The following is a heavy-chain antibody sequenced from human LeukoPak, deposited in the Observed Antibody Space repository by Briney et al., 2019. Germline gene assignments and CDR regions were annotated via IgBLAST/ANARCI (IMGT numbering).Heavy chain of an antibody. Sequence: GRSLRLSCAASGFTFSSYGMHWVRQAPGKGLEWVAIISYDGSNKYYADSVQGRFTISRDNSKNTLYLQMNSLRAEDTAVYYCAKDLGGGSGCCDLWGRGTLVTVSS. CDR1: GFTFSSYG. V-gene: IGHV3-30*18. J-gene: IGHJ2*01. D-gene: IGHD6-19*01. CDR2: ISYDGSNK. CDR3: AKDLGGGSGCCDL.